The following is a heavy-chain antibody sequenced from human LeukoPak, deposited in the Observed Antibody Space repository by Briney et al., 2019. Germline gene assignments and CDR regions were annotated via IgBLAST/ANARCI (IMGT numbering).Heavy chain of an antibody. J-gene: IGHJ5*02. CDR3: ARDQRSCSGGSCYPGWFAP. Sequence: GASVKVSCKASGGTFSSYAISWVRQAPGQGLEWMGGIIPIFGTANYAQKLQGRVTMTRGTSISTAYMELSRLRSDDTAVYYCARDQRSCSGGSCYPGWFAPWGQGTLVTVSS. CDR1: GGTFSSYA. CDR2: IIPIFGTA. V-gene: IGHV1-69*05. D-gene: IGHD2-15*01.